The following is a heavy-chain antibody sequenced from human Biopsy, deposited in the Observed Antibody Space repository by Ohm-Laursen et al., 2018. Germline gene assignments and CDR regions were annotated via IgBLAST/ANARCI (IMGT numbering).Heavy chain of an antibody. CDR1: GFTFSRSV. V-gene: IGHV3-74*03. D-gene: IGHD2-8*02. Sequence: SLRLSCAASGFTFSRSVMHWVRQAPGKGLMWVSRIHGDERSATYAEPVKGRCTISRDNAKNTLHLQMNSLRAEDTAVYYCTGDSGGLGDYWGQGTLVTVSS. J-gene: IGHJ4*02. CDR2: IHGDERSA. CDR3: TGDSGGLGDY.